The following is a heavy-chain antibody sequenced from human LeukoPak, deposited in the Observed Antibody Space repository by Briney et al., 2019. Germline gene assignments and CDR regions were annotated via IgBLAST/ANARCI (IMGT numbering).Heavy chain of an antibody. D-gene: IGHD2-2*01. J-gene: IGHJ4*02. CDR2: ISGSGGST. CDR3: ARAPNGVYCTSSSCHLDY. CDR1: GFTFSSYA. Sequence: GGSLRLSCAASGFTFSSYAMSWVRQAPGKGLEWVAGISGSGGSTCYADSVKGRFTISRDNSKNTLYLQMNSLRDEDTAVYYCARAPNGVYCTSSSCHLDYWGQGTLVAVSS. V-gene: IGHV3-23*01.